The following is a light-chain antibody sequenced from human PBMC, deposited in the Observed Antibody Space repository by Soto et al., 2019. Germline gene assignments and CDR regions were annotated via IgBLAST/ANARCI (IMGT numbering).Light chain of an antibody. CDR3: QLYGSSPPRYT. CDR1: QSVSSSY. CDR2: AAS. J-gene: IGKJ2*01. V-gene: IGKV3-20*01. Sequence: ESALTQSPGTLSLSPGERATLSCRASQSVSSSYLAWYRQKPGQAPSLLIYAASTRATGIPDRFSGSGSGTDFTLTISRLEPEDFAVYFCQLYGSSPPRYTFGQGTKLEIK.